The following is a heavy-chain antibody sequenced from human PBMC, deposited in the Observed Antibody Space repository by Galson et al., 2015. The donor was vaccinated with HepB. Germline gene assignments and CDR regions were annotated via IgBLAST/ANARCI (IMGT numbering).Heavy chain of an antibody. CDR2: IRGNSENT. CDR1: GFTFSAHA. Sequence: SLRLSCAASGFTFSAHAMSWVRQAPGKGLEWVSGIRGNSENTYYANSVRGSFIISRDNSKNMIFLQMSGLRAEDSALYYCAKDASWHGSGAGVSFEMWGQGTMVTVSS. CDR3: AKDASWHGSGAGVSFEM. J-gene: IGHJ3*02. D-gene: IGHD3-10*01. V-gene: IGHV3-23*01.